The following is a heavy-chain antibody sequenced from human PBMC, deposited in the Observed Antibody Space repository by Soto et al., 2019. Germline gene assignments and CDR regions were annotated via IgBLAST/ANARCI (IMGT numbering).Heavy chain of an antibody. V-gene: IGHV5-51*01. CDR2: IYPGDSDT. Sequence: PGESLKISCKGSGYSFTSYWIGWVRQMPGKGLEWMGIIYPGDSDTRYSPSFQGQVTISADKSISTAYLQWSSLKASDTAMYYCARGFTGTTRYYYMDVWGKGTMFTVSS. CDR3: ARGFTGTTRYYYMDV. J-gene: IGHJ6*03. D-gene: IGHD1-1*01. CDR1: GYSFTSYW.